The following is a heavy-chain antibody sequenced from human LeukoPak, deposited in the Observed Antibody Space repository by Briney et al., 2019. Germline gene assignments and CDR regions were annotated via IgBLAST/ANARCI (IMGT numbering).Heavy chain of an antibody. V-gene: IGHV4-34*01. Sequence: SETLSLTCAVYGGSFSGYYWSWIRQPLGKGLEWIGEINHSGSTNYNPSLKSRVTISVGTSKNQFSLKLSSVTAADTAVYYCARLGASTGFEYWGQGTLVTVSS. CDR3: ARLGASTGFEY. D-gene: IGHD3-16*01. CDR1: GGSFSGYY. CDR2: INHSGST. J-gene: IGHJ4*02.